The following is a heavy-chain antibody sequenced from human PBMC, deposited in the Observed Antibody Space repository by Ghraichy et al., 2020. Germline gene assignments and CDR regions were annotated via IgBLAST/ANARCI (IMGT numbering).Heavy chain of an antibody. J-gene: IGHJ6*02. CDR2: INHSGST. CDR1: GGSFSGYY. CDR3: ARGLGSGWPPYYYYYYYGMDV. V-gene: IGHV4-34*01. D-gene: IGHD6-19*01. Sequence: SQTLSLTCAVYGGSFSGYYWSWIRQPPGKGLEWIGEINHSGSTNYNPSLKSRVTISVDTSKNQFSLKLSSVTAADTAVYYCARGLGSGWPPYYYYYYYGMDVWGQGTTVTVSS.